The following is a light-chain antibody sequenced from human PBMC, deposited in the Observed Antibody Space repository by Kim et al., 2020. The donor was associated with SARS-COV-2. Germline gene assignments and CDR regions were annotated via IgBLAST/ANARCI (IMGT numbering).Light chain of an antibody. CDR3: CSYAGIYGV. Sequence: QSALTQPRSVSGSPGQSVTISCTGTSSDVGGYNYVSWYQHHPGKAPKLMVYDAYRRPSGVPDRFFGSKSGNTASLTISGLQAEDEADYYCCSYAGIYGVFGGGTKLTVL. CDR2: DAY. CDR1: SSDVGGYNY. V-gene: IGLV2-11*01. J-gene: IGLJ2*01.